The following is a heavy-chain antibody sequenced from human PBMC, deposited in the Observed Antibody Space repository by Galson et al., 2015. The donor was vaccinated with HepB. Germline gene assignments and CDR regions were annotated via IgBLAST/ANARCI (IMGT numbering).Heavy chain of an antibody. CDR2: IYRDDDK. CDR3: AHRTYYYDSSGYYWDY. D-gene: IGHD3-22*01. V-gene: IGHV2-5*02. CDR1: GFSLSTSGVG. J-gene: IGHJ4*02. Sequence: PALVKPTQTLTLTCTFSGFSLSTSGVGVGWIRQPPGKALEWLALIYRDDDKRYSPSLKSRLTITEDTSKNQVVLTMTNMDPVDTATYYCAHRTYYYDSSGYYWDYWGQGTLVTVSS.